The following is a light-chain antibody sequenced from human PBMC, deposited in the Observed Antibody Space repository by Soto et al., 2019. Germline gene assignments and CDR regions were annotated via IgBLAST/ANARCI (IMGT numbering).Light chain of an antibody. V-gene: IGKV3-20*01. CDR2: GES. CDR3: QKYGSSPRT. J-gene: IGKJ1*01. CDR1: QSVSNF. Sequence: EIVLTQSPGTLSLSPGERATLSCRASQSVSNFLAWYQQKPGQAPRLIIYGESSRATGIPDRLSGSGSGTDFTLTISRLEPEDFAVYYCQKYGSSPRTCGQGTKVDIK.